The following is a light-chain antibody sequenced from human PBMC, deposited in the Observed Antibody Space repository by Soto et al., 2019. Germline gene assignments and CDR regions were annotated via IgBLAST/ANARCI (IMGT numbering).Light chain of an antibody. CDR3: QQYGKSPLT. CDR1: QYINTRL. V-gene: IGKV3-20*01. J-gene: IGKJ4*01. Sequence: EIVLTQSPAPLSSCPGHRVNLSCRASQYINTRLSWYQHRPGQAPRLLSYQTSIRAAGIPDRVSASGSGTEFTLTISRLEPEDFAVYICQQYGKSPLTFGGGTNVDIK. CDR2: QTS.